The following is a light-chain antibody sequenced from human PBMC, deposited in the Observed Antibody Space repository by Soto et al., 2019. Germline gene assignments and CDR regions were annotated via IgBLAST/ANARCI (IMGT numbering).Light chain of an antibody. V-gene: IGKV3D-7*01. J-gene: IGKJ4*01. Sequence: PGYRVPVHSRASQTVSSSSLSWCQQNPGQAPGVLICGASTRATAIPAMFSGSGSGTDFTLTVSSLQAEDAAVYYWQHDDSLRTFGGGTKVDIK. CDR2: GAS. CDR3: QHDDSLRT. CDR1: QTVSSSS.